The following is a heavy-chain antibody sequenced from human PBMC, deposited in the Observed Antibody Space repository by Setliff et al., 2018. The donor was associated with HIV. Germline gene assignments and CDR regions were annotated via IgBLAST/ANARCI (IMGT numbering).Heavy chain of an antibody. V-gene: IGHV7-4-1*02. D-gene: IGHD5-12*01. CDR1: GYTFTNYG. J-gene: IGHJ4*02. CDR2: INTNTGSP. Sequence: GASVKVSCKASGYTFTNYGVSWVRQAPGQGLEWLGWINTNTGSPTYAQGFSGRFVFSLDTSVDTAHLHISSLKAEGTAIYYCAREDTVANSYVARFDFWGQGTQVTVSS. CDR3: AREDTVANSYVARFDF.